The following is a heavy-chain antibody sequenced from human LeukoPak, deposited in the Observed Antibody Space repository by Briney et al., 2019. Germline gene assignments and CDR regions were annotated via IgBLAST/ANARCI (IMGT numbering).Heavy chain of an antibody. CDR3: AKFEASRPVYFDY. D-gene: IGHD3-9*01. CDR2: ISGSAGST. J-gene: IGHJ4*02. V-gene: IGHV3-23*01. CDR1: GFTFSNYA. Sequence: PGGSLRLSCAASGFTFSNYAISWVRQAPGKGLEWVSAISGSAGSTYSAESVKGRFTISRDNSKNTLYLQMNSLRAEARAVYSCAKFEASRPVYFDYWGQGTLVTVSS.